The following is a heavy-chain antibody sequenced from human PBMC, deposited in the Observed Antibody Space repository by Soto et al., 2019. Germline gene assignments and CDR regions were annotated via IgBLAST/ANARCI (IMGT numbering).Heavy chain of an antibody. CDR1: GYSFTSYW. J-gene: IGHJ5*02. D-gene: IGHD2-21*02. V-gene: IGHV5-51*01. CDR2: IYPGDSDT. Sequence: PGESLKISCKGSGYSFTSYWIGWVRQMPGKGLEWMGIIYPGDSDTRYSPSFQGQVTISADKSISTAYLQWSSLKASDTAMYYCARHPYCGGDCYSWWFDPWGQGTLVTVSS. CDR3: ARHPYCGGDCYSWWFDP.